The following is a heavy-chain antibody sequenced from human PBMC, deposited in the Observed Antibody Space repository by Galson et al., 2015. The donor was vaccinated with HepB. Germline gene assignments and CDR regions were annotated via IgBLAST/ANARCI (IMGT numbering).Heavy chain of an antibody. CDR1: GFTFSNYG. J-gene: IGHJ6*02. V-gene: IGHV3-33*01. Sequence: SLRLSCAASGFTFSNYGMHWVRQAPGKGLEWVAVIWYDGSNKYYAGSVKGRFTISRDNSKNTLYLQMNSLRAEDTAVYYCARGEGGNPLVGYYYYGMDVWGQGTTATVSS. CDR3: ARGEGGNPLVGYYYYGMDV. D-gene: IGHD4-23*01. CDR2: IWYDGSNK.